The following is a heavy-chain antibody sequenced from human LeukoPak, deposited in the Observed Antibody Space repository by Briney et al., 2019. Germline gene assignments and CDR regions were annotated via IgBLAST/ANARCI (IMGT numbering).Heavy chain of an antibody. J-gene: IGHJ6*03. CDR2: IHHSRST. CDR1: GGSIRSYS. Sequence: SETLSLTCTVSGGSIRSYSWSWIRQPPGSGLEWIGYIHHSRSTNYNPSLKSRVTVSVDTSKNQFSLILSSVTAADTAMYYCARVKESSGGRMISGRFLDYKYYYMDVWGKGTTVTVSS. CDR3: ARVKESSGGRMISGRFLDYKYYYMDV. V-gene: IGHV4-59*01. D-gene: IGHD2-15*01.